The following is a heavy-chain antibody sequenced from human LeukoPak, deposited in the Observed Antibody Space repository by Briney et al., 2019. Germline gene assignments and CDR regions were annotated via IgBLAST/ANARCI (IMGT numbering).Heavy chain of an antibody. D-gene: IGHD3-10*01. J-gene: IGHJ4*02. CDR2: INHSGST. CDR3: ARRSPMVGRGFDY. V-gene: IGHV4-34*01. Sequence: GSLRLSCAASGFTVSSNYMSWIRQPPGKGLVWIGEINHSGSTNYNPSLKSRVTISVDTSKNQFSLKLSSVTAADTAVYYCARRSPMVGRGFDYCGQGTLVTVSS. CDR1: GFTVSSNY.